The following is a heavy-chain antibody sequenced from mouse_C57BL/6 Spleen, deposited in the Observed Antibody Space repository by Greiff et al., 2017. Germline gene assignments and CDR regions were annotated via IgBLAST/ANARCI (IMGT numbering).Heavy chain of an antibody. CDR2: ISDGGSYT. CDR3: AGDAVVARLAY. J-gene: IGHJ3*01. CDR1: GFTFSSYA. Sequence: EVMLVESGGGLVKPGGSLKLSCAASGFTFSSYAMSWVRQTPEKRLEWVATISDGGSYTYYPDNVKGRFTISRDNAKNNLYLQMSHLKSEDTAMXYCAGDAVVARLAYWGQGTLVTVSA. D-gene: IGHD1-1*01. V-gene: IGHV5-4*01.